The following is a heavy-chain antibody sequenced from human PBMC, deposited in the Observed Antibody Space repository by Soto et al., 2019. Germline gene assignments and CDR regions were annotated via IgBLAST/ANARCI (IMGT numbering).Heavy chain of an antibody. V-gene: IGHV4-34*01. Sequence: SETLSLTCAVYGGSFSTYSWTWIRQPPGVGLEWIGEVTHSGSSNYSPSLKSRATISVDTSKNQFSLKLSSVTAADTAVYYCARDKGSSPTDYYYYYMDVWGKGTTVTV. CDR2: VTHSGSS. J-gene: IGHJ6*03. D-gene: IGHD6-6*01. CDR1: GGSFSTYS. CDR3: ARDKGSSPTDYYYYYMDV.